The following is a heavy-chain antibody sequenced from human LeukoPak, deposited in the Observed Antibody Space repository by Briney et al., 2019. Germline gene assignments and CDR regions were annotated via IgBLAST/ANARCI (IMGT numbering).Heavy chain of an antibody. J-gene: IGHJ5*02. D-gene: IGHD3-22*01. V-gene: IGHV4-39*07. CDR1: GGSISSSSYY. Sequence: SETLSLTCTVSGGSISSSSYYWGWIRQPPGKGLEWIRSIYYSGSTYYNPSLKSRVTISVDTSKNQFSLKLSSVTAADTAVYYCARGPSGYYDSSGYYSTWGQGTLVTVSS. CDR3: ARGPSGYYDSSGYYST. CDR2: IYYSGST.